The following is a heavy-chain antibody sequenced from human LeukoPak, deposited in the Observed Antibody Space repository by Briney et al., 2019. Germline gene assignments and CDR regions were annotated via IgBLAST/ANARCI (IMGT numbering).Heavy chain of an antibody. Sequence: GASVKVSCKASGGTFSSYAISWVRQAPGQGLEWMGRIIPILGIANYAQKFQGRVTITADKSTSTAYMELSSLRSGDTAVYYCARGIDSYSSEPGFDPWGQGTLVTVSS. D-gene: IGHD6-25*01. CDR2: IIPILGIA. V-gene: IGHV1-69*04. CDR3: ARGIDSYSSEPGFDP. J-gene: IGHJ5*02. CDR1: GGTFSSYA.